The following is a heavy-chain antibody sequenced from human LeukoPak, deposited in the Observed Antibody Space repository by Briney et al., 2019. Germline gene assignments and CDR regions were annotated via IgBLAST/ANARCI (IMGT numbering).Heavy chain of an antibody. CDR1: GGSISSSSYY. J-gene: IGHJ6*02. Sequence: PSETLSLTCTVSGGSISSSSYYWGWIRQPPGKGLEWIGSIYYSGSTYYNPSLKSRVTISVDTSENQFSLKLSSVTAADTAVYYCARRGKVYYYGMDVWGQGTTVTVSS. CDR3: ARRGKVYYYGMDV. CDR2: IYYSGST. V-gene: IGHV4-39*01.